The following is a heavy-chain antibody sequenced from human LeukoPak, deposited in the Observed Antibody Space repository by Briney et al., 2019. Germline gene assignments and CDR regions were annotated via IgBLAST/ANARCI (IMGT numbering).Heavy chain of an antibody. CDR3: AYSSSILNAFDI. CDR2: INPSGGST. D-gene: IGHD6-6*01. Sequence: ASVKVSCKASGYTFTSYYMHWVRQAPGQGLEWMGIINPSGGSTSYAQKFQGRVTMTRDMSTSTAYMELSSLRSEDTAVYYCAYSSSILNAFDIWGQGTMVTVSS. V-gene: IGHV1-46*01. CDR1: GYTFTSYY. J-gene: IGHJ3*02.